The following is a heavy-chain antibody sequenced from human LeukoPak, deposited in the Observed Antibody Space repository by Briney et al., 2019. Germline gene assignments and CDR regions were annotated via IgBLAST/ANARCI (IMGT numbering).Heavy chain of an antibody. CDR1: GFTLTRNN. CDR3: ARGYDYSSLTFDS. CDR2: ISSSSNYI. J-gene: IGHJ4*02. Sequence: GGSLRLSCADSGFTLTRNNMNWVRQAPGKGLEWVAFISSSSNYIYYADSVKGRFTISRDNAKNSLYLQMNSLRAEDTAVYYCARGYDYSSLTFDSWGQGTLVTVSS. V-gene: IGHV3-21*01. D-gene: IGHD3-10*01.